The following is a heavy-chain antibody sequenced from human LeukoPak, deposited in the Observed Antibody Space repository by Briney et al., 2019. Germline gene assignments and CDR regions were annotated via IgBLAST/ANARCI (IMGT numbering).Heavy chain of an antibody. CDR1: GGTFSSYA. V-gene: IGHV1-69*13. D-gene: IGHD3-22*01. J-gene: IGHJ5*02. Sequence: SVKVSCKASGGTFSSYAISWVRQAPGQGLEWMGGIIPIFGTANYAQKFQGRVTITADESTSTAYMELSSLRSEDTAVYYCARDSSGYYYWFDPWGQGTLVTVSS. CDR3: ARDSSGYYYWFDP. CDR2: IIPIFGTA.